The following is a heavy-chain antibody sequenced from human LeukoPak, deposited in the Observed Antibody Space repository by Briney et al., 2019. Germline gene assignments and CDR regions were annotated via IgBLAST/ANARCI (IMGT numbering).Heavy chain of an antibody. D-gene: IGHD1-14*01. V-gene: IGHV4-39*01. CDR3: ARAIDNWNHYRFGAFDI. CDR1: GGSISSSSYY. J-gene: IGHJ3*02. CDR2: IYYSGST. Sequence: PSETLSLTCTVSGGSISSSSYYWGWIRQPPGKGLEWIGSIYYSGSTYYNPSLKSRVTISVDTSKNQFSLKLSSVTAADTAVYYCARAIDNWNHYRFGAFDIWGQGTMVTVSS.